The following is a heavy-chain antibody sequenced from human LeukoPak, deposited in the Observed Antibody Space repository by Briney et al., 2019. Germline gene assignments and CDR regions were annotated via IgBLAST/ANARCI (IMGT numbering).Heavy chain of an antibody. D-gene: IGHD6-19*01. CDR3: ARDHTVDGLVFDY. Sequence: GGSLRLSCAASGFTFSDFWMNWVRQAPGKGLEWVASINQDGSEKYYVDSVKGRFSISRDNAKNSLHLQMNSLRAEDTAVYYCARDHTVDGLVFDYWGQGILVTVSS. CDR1: GFTFSDFW. J-gene: IGHJ4*02. CDR2: INQDGSEK. V-gene: IGHV3-7*01.